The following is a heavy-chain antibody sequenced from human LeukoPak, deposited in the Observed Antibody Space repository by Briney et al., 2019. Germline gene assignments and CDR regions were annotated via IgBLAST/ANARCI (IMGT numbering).Heavy chain of an antibody. V-gene: IGHV4-39*01. CDR2: IYYSGST. CDR3: ARHCWGPFGDFNWFDP. CDR1: GGSISSSSYY. Sequence: PSETPSLTCTVSGGSISSSSYYWGWIRQPPGKGLEWIGSIYYSGSTYYNPSLKSRVTISVDTSKNQFSLKLSSVTAADTAVYYCARHCWGPFGDFNWFDPWGQGTLVTVSS. J-gene: IGHJ5*02. D-gene: IGHD3-10*01.